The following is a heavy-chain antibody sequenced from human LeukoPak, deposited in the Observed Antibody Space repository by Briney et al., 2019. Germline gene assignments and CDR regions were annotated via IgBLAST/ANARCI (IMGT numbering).Heavy chain of an antibody. D-gene: IGHD2-15*01. CDR1: GFTFTHYY. CDR3: ARVEIRGLLRYCSGGSCLHPLNWFDP. J-gene: IGHJ5*02. V-gene: IGHV1-2*02. Sequence: ASVKVSCKSSGFTFTHYYIHWVRQAPGQGLEWMGYIGPHSRFTSYLQEFQGRVTMTRDTSMTTAYTELTGMTSDDTAVYYCARVEIRGLLRYCSGGSCLHPLNWFDPWGQGNLVTVSS. CDR2: IGPHSRFT.